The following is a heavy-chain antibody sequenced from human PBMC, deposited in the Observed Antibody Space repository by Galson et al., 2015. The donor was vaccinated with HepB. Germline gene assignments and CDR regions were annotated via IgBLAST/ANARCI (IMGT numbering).Heavy chain of an antibody. V-gene: IGHV3-11*05. D-gene: IGHD3-22*01. CDR2: ISSSSSYT. Sequence: SLRLSCAASGFTFSDYYMSWIRQAPGKGLEWVSYISSSSSYTNYADSVKGRFTISRDNAKNSLYLQMNSLRAEDTAAYYCARVQNYYDSSGYYPDYWGQGTLVTVSS. CDR1: GFTFSDYY. CDR3: ARVQNYYDSSGYYPDY. J-gene: IGHJ4*02.